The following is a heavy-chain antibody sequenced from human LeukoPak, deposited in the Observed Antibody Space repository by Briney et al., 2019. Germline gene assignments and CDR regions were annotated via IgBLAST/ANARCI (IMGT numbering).Heavy chain of an antibody. CDR3: ARDLSSDCSSTSCYPGQFDP. CDR1: GGSISSSSYY. V-gene: IGHV4-39*07. CDR2: IYYSGST. J-gene: IGHJ5*02. Sequence: SETLSLTCTVSGGSISSSSYYWGWIRQPPGKGLEWIGSIYYSGSTYYNPSLKSRVTISVDTSKNQFSLKRSSVTAADTAVYYCARDLSSDCSSTSCYPGQFDPWGQGTLVTVSS. D-gene: IGHD2-2*01.